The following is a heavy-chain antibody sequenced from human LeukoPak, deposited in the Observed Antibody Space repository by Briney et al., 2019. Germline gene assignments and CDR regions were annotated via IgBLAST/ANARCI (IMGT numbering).Heavy chain of an antibody. CDR1: GGSISVSGYY. CDR3: ARLSGYSYGYIAY. Sequence: SETLSLTCTVSGGSISVSGYYWGWLRQPPGKGLEWIGSIFYTGSTYYNPSLKSRVTISVAMSKNQFSLRLSSVTAADTAVYYCARLSGYSYGYIAYWGQGTLVTVSS. D-gene: IGHD5-18*01. CDR2: IFYTGST. J-gene: IGHJ4*02. V-gene: IGHV4-39*01.